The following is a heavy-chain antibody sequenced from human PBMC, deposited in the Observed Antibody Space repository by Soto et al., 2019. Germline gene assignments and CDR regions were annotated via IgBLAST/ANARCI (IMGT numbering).Heavy chain of an antibody. Sequence: QVQLVQSGAEVKKPGASVKVSCKGSGYPFPNYIMHWVRQAPGQSLEWMGWINSGTGDTNYSQMFQDRVTFTTDKTATSVYLGVGSLRPQDTGVYYCAREGANWVLSDWGQGTLVTVSS. CDR1: GYPFPNYI. D-gene: IGHD3-16*01. J-gene: IGHJ4*02. CDR2: INSGTGDT. CDR3: AREGANWVLSD. V-gene: IGHV1-3*01.